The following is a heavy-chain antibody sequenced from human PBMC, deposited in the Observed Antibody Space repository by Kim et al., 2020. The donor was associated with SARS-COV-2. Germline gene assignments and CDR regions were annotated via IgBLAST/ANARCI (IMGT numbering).Heavy chain of an antibody. Sequence: GGSLRLSCEASGITFRNSAMHWVRQVPGKGLEWVSGIRGGGGVGTYYADSVRGRFTISRDDSRDTLYLEMSSLRVEDTAVYYCTKAQMLSIHFFEFWGQGTLVTVSS. CDR2: IRGGGGVGT. CDR1: GITFRNSA. V-gene: IGHV3-23*01. J-gene: IGHJ4*02. D-gene: IGHD5-18*01. CDR3: TKAQMLSIHFFEF.